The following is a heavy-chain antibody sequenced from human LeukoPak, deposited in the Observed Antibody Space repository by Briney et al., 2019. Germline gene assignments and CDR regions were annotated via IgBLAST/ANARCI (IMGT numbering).Heavy chain of an antibody. D-gene: IGHD6-19*01. J-gene: IGHJ3*02. CDR2: INPSGGST. Sequence: ASVKVSCKASGYTFTSYYMHWVRQAPGQGLEWMGIINPSGGSTSYAQKFQGRVTMTRDTSTSTVYMELSSLRSEDTAVYYCARDRDSSGWWGGSANDAFDIWGQGTMVTVSS. V-gene: IGHV1-46*01. CDR1: GYTFTSYY. CDR3: ARDRDSSGWWGGSANDAFDI.